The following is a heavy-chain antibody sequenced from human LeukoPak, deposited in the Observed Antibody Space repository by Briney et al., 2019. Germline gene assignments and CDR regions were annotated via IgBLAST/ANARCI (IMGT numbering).Heavy chain of an antibody. J-gene: IGHJ4*02. V-gene: IGHV1-2*02. CDR2: INPNSGGT. CDR1: GYTFTVYY. D-gene: IGHD3-22*01. CDR3: ARSAYYYDSSGYYDY. Sequence: ASVKVSFTASGYTFTVYYMHWVRQAPGQGLEWMGWINPNSGGTNYAQNFQGRGTMTRDTSISTVYMELSRLRSDDTAVYYCARSAYYYDSSGYYDYWGQGTLVIVSS.